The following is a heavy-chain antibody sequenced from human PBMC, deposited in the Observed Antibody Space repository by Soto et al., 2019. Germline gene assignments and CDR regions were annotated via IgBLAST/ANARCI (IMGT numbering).Heavy chain of an antibody. CDR1: GFTFSSYG. D-gene: IGHD5-18*01. CDR3: ARERGYSATGAWFDP. Sequence: GGSLRLSCVASGFTFSSYGMHWVRQAPGKGLEWVALISYEGSNKYYADSVKGRFTISRDTSTSTAYMELRSLRSDDTAVYYCARERGYSATGAWFDPWGQGTLVTVSS. CDR2: ISYEGSNK. J-gene: IGHJ5*02. V-gene: IGHV3-30*03.